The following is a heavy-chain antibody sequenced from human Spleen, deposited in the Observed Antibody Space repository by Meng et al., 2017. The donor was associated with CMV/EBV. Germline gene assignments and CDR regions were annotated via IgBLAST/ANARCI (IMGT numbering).Heavy chain of an antibody. V-gene: IGHV4-34*01. Sequence: QVHLQQWGAGLLKPSETPSLPCAVYGGSFSGYYWSWIRQPPGKGLEWIGEINHSGSTNYNPSLKSRVTISVDTSKNQFSLKLSSVTAADTAVYYCARGRGPGYWGQGTLVTVSS. CDR2: INHSGST. CDR3: ARGRGPGY. CDR1: GGSFSGYY. D-gene: IGHD3-10*01. J-gene: IGHJ4*02.